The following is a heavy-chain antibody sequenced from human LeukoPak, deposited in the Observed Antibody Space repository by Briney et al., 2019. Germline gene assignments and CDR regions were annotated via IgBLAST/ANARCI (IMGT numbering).Heavy chain of an antibody. V-gene: IGHV4-38-2*02. Sequence: SETLSLTCTVSGYSISSGYYWGWIRQPPGKGLEWIGSIYHSGSTYYNPSLKSRVTISVDASKNQFSLKLSSVTAADTAVYYCARDPTNYYDSCGYYYYYYGMDVWGQGTTVTVSS. CDR2: IYHSGST. J-gene: IGHJ6*02. CDR3: ARDPTNYYDSCGYYYYYYGMDV. D-gene: IGHD3-22*01. CDR1: GYSISSGYY.